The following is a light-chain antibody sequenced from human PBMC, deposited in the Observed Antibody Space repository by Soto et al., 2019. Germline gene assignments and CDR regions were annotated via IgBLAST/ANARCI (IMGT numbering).Light chain of an antibody. CDR1: QSISSN. J-gene: IGKJ4*01. V-gene: IGKV3-15*01. CDR3: QQYNNWPLALT. Sequence: EIVMTQSPATLSVSPGERATLSCRASQSISSNLAWYQQKPGQAPRLLLFRTSTRATGFPARFSGSGSGTEFNLNISSLQSEDFGVYYCQQYNNWPLALTFGGGTKVDIK. CDR2: RTS.